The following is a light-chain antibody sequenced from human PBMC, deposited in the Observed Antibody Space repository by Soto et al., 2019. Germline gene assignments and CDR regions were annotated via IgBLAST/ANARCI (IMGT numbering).Light chain of an antibody. CDR1: QSVSSN. CDR2: DAS. Sequence: PGERATLSCRASQSVSSNLAWYQQKPGQAPRLLIYDASDRATGIPARFSGSGSGTDFTLTISSLEPEDFAVYYCQRGDTFGQGTRLEIK. J-gene: IGKJ5*01. CDR3: QRGDT. V-gene: IGKV3-11*01.